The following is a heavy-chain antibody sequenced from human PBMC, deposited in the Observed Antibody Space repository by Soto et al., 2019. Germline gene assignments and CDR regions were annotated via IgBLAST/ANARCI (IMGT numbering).Heavy chain of an antibody. V-gene: IGHV5-51*01. CDR3: ARRYKYYYATTGCTFDL. J-gene: IGHJ3*01. D-gene: IGHD3-10*01. CDR1: AHSFTTHW. Sequence: GESLPPSPKGSAHSFTTHWIAWVRQMPGKGLEWMGIVNPGDSNITYSPSFQGQVTISADRSISTAYLRWSSLQASDTAMYYCARRYKYYYATTGCTFDLWGQGTMVTVSS. CDR2: VNPGDSNI.